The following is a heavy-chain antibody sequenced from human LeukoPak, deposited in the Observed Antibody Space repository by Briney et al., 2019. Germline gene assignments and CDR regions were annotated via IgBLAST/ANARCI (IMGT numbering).Heavy chain of an antibody. CDR3: ARPLPRGYSGYDWEFGY. Sequence: GGSLRLSCAAAGFTFSDYYMSWIRQAPGKGLEWVSYISSSGSTIYYADSVKGRFTISRHNAKNSLYLQMNSLRAEDTAVYYCARPLPRGYSGYDWEFGYWGQGTLVTVSS. D-gene: IGHD5-12*01. J-gene: IGHJ4*02. V-gene: IGHV3-11*01. CDR1: GFTFSDYY. CDR2: ISSSGSTI.